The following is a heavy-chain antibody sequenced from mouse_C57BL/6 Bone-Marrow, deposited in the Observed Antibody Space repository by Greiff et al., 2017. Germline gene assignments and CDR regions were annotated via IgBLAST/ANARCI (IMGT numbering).Heavy chain of an antibody. J-gene: IGHJ2*01. CDR1: GYTFTSYW. Sequence: QVQLQQPGAELVRPGSSVKLSCKASGYTFTSYWLDWVKQRPGQGLEWIGNIYPSDSETHYTQKFKDKDTLTVDKSSSPAYMQLSSLTSEDSEVSYCAKTLWNYYGSSSGYWGQGTTLTVSS. V-gene: IGHV1-61*01. CDR2: IYPSDSET. CDR3: AKTLWNYYGSSSGY. D-gene: IGHD1-1*01.